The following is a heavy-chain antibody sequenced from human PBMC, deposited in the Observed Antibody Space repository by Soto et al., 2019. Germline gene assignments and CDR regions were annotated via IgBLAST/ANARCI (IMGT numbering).Heavy chain of an antibody. J-gene: IGHJ4*02. Sequence: PGGSLRLSCAASGFTFSSYEMNWFRQAPGKGLEWVSYISSSGSTIYYADSVKGRFTISRDDAKNSLYLQMNSLRAEDTAVYYCARVEYSSSSAFDYWGQGTLVTVSS. CDR3: ARVEYSSSSAFDY. CDR1: GFTFSSYE. D-gene: IGHD6-6*01. CDR2: ISSSGSTI. V-gene: IGHV3-48*03.